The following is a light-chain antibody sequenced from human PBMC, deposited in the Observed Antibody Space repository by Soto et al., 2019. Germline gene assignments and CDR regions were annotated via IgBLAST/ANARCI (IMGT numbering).Light chain of an antibody. V-gene: IGLV1-44*01. J-gene: IGLJ1*01. CDR1: SSNIASNT. CDR3: ASWDDSLNGHV. CDR2: SND. Sequence: QSALTQPPSAPGTPGQRVTVSCSGSSSNIASNTVNWYQQLPGTAPKLLIYSNDQRPSGVPDRFSASKSGTSASLAISGLQSEDEADYYCASWDDSLNGHVFGTGTKVTVL.